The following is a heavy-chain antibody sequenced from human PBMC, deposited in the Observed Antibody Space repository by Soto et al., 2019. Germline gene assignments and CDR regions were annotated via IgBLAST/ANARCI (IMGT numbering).Heavy chain of an antibody. V-gene: IGHV4-59*08. CDR1: GGSISGYY. J-gene: IGHJ4*02. CDR2: IYYSGST. CDR3: ARHGPIAAAGTVFDY. D-gene: IGHD6-13*01. Sequence: ETLSLTCTVSGGSISGYYWSWIRQPPGKGLEWIGYIYYSGSTNYNPSLKSRVTISVDTSKNQFSLKLSSVTAADTAVYYCARHGPIAAAGTVFDYWGQGTLVTVSS.